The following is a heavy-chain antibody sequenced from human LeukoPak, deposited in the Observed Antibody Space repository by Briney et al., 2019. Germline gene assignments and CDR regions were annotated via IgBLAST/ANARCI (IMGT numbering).Heavy chain of an antibody. CDR1: GFTFSRNN. J-gene: IGHJ4*02. CDR2: ISSRTSDT. D-gene: IGHD3-10*01. Sequence: PGGSLRLSCVGSGFTFSRNNMNWVRQAPGKGLEWVSSISSRTSDTYYADSVKGRFAISKDNAKNSLYLQMNSLRAEDTAVYYCAKDRGRLLWFGELSGYWGQGTLVTVSS. V-gene: IGHV3-21*01. CDR3: AKDRGRLLWFGELSGY.